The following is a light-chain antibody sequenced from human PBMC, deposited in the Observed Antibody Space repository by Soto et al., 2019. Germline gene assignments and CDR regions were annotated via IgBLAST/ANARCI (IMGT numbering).Light chain of an antibody. CDR1: QSVSSSY. CDR3: QHSVRSPYT. CDR2: GAS. Sequence: EIVLTQSPGTLSLSPGERATLSCRASQSVSSSYLAWYQQRPGQAPRLLIYGASSRATGMPDRFSGTGSGRDFPLTISRLEPEYFAVYYCQHSVRSPYTFAQGTNLGI. J-gene: IGKJ2*01. V-gene: IGKV3-20*01.